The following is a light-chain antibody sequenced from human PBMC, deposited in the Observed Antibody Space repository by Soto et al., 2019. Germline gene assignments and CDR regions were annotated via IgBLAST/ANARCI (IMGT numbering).Light chain of an antibody. CDR3: QQYYSYPIT. Sequence: AIRMTQSPSSFSASTGARVTITCRASQGISSYLAWYQQKPGKAPSLLMYGASTLQSGVPSRFSGSGSGTEFTLTISCLQSEDFATYYCQQYYSYPITFGQGTRLEI. CDR1: QGISSY. CDR2: GAS. V-gene: IGKV1-8*01. J-gene: IGKJ5*01.